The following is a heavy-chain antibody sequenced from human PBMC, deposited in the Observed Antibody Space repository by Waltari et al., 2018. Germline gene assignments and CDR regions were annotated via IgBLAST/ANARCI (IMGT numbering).Heavy chain of an antibody. J-gene: IGHJ1*01. Sequence: QLQLQESGPGLVKPSETVSLTCPVSGGSIRTNYHWGWIRQPPGKGLEWMGNMQYRGSTFYNPSLKSRVTISLDTSKNQFSLRLSSVGAADTAVYFCGRIAFGDDGGYFQHWGQGTLVTVSS. CDR2: MQYRGST. CDR1: GGSIRTNYH. D-gene: IGHD4-17*01. CDR3: GRIAFGDDGGYFQH. V-gene: IGHV4-39*01.